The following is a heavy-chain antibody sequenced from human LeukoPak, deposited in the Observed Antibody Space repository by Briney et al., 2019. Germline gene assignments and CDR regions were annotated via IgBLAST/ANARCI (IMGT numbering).Heavy chain of an antibody. Sequence: GGTLRLPCAVSGFSSYTFGMSWVRQAPGKGLEWISSFRGDGGSTYYAETVRGRFTISRDKSKNTLYLQMNSLRAEDSAVYFCAKDGYGSGGRWFDPWGQGTLVTVSS. CDR3: AKDGYGSGGRWFDP. D-gene: IGHD3-10*01. V-gene: IGHV3-23*01. CDR1: GFSSYTFG. J-gene: IGHJ5*02. CDR2: FRGDGGST.